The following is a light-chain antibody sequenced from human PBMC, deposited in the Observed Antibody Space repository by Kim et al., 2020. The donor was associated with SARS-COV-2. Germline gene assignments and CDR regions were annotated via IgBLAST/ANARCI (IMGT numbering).Light chain of an antibody. V-gene: IGKV1-17*01. CDR3: IQHNILPTT. CDR1: QDIRND. J-gene: IGKJ5*01. CDR2: AVS. Sequence: DIQLTQSPSSLSASVGDGVTIVCRASQDIRNDFGWYQQKPGRAPKRLIYAVSNLQSGVPSRFSGGGSGTEFTLTIDSVQPEEFATYYCIQHNILPTTFWHRARLGI.